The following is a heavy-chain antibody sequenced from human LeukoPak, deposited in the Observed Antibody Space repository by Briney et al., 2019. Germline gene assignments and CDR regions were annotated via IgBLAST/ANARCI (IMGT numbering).Heavy chain of an antibody. CDR1: GGSFSGYY. J-gene: IGHJ4*02. V-gene: IGHV4-59*01. D-gene: IGHD3-3*01. CDR3: ARVSGLSYDFWSGYSSYFDY. Sequence: SETLSLTCAVYGGSFSGYYWSWIRQPPGKGLEWIGYIYYSGSTNYNPSLKSRVTISVDTSKNQFSLKLSSVTAADTAVYYCARVSGLSYDFWSGYSSYFDYWGQGTLVTVSS. CDR2: IYYSGST.